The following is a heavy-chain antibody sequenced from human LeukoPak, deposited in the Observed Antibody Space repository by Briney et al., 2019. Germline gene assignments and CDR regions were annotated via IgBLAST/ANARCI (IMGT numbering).Heavy chain of an antibody. V-gene: IGHV4-59*01. CDR2: IYYSGST. J-gene: IGHJ3*02. CDR3: ARKLAAGDAFDI. CDR1: GGSISSYY. D-gene: IGHD6-13*01. Sequence: SEALSLTCTVSGGSISSYYWSWIRQPPGKGLEWIGYIYYSGSTNYNPSLKSRVTISVDTPKNQFSLKLSSVTAADTAVYYCARKLAAGDAFDIWGQGTMVTVSS.